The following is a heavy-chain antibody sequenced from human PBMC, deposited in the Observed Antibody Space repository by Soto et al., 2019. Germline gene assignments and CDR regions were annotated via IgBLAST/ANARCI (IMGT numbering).Heavy chain of an antibody. Sequence: ASVKVSCKASGYTFTGYYMHWVRQAPGQGLEWMRWINPNSGGTNYAQKFQGWVTMTRDTSISTAYIELSRLRSVDSAVYYCARDEEGGYNSEFDYWGQGTLVTVSS. D-gene: IGHD1-1*01. CDR3: ARDEEGGYNSEFDY. J-gene: IGHJ4*02. CDR2: INPNSGGT. V-gene: IGHV1-2*04. CDR1: GYTFTGYY.